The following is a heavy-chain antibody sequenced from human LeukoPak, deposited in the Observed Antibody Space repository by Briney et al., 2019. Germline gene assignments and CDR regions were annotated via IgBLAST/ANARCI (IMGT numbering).Heavy chain of an antibody. D-gene: IGHD7-27*01. CDR2: INHSGST. Sequence: PSETLSLTCAVYGGSFSGYHWSWIRQPPGKGLEWIGEINHSGSTNYNPSLKSRVTISVDTSKNQFSLKLSSVTAADTAVYYCARLGFSPIWGQGTTVTVSS. J-gene: IGHJ6*02. CDR1: GGSFSGYH. CDR3: ARLGFSPI. V-gene: IGHV4-34*01.